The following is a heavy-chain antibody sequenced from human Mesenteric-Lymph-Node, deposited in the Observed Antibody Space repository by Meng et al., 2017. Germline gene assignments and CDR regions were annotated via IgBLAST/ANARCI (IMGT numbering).Heavy chain of an antibody. CDR3: ARDSVPITMVRGVPYFDY. V-gene: IGHV3-23*01. J-gene: IGHJ4*02. CDR2: ISTYSGHT. D-gene: IGHD3-10*01. CDR1: GGIFSSFG. Sequence: GGSLRLSCAASGGIFSSFGMSWVRQAPGKGLEWVSAISTYSGHTYYADSVKRRFTISRDNSKNTLYLQMNSLRAEDTAVYYCARDSVPITMVRGVPYFDYWGQGTLVTVSS.